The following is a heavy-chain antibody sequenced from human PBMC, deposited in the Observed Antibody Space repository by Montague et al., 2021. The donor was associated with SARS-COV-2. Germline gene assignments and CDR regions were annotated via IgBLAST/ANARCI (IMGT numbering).Heavy chain of an antibody. V-gene: IGHV3-30*04. D-gene: IGHD3-10*01. CDR2: ISHDGSNK. CDR3: ARERAITMVRGVIRPTKWFDP. J-gene: IGHJ5*02. CDR1: GFTFSAYT. Sequence: SLRLSCAASGFTFSAYTIHWVRQAPGKGLEWVALISHDGSNKYYADSVKGRFTISRDNSKNTLYVQMNSLRAENTAVHYCARERAITMVRGVIRPTKWFDPWGQGTLVTVSS.